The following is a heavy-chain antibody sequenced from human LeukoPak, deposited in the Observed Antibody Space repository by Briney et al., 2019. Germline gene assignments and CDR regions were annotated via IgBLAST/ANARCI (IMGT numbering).Heavy chain of an antibody. Sequence: SQTLSLTCTVSGGSISSGGYYWSWIRQPPGKGLEWIGYIYYSGSTNYNPSLKSRVTISVDTSKNQFSLKLSSVTAADTAVYYCVRWGTFNDAFDIWGQGTMVTVSS. V-gene: IGHV4-61*08. CDR1: GGSISSGGYY. J-gene: IGHJ3*02. CDR3: VRWGTFNDAFDI. CDR2: IYYSGST. D-gene: IGHD1-1*01.